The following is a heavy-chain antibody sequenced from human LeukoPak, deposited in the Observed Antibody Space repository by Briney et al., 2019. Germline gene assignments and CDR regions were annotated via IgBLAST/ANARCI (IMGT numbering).Heavy chain of an antibody. CDR1: GLTFSSYW. CDR2: IKKDGREK. CDR3: VRDVSDENDSASRMHLDS. D-gene: IGHD2-15*01. V-gene: IGHV3-7*01. Sequence: GGSLRLSCEASGLTFSSYWMSWVRQAPGKGLEWVANIKKDGREKHYVDSVKGRFAISRDNARNSLFLQMNSLRAEDTAVYYCVRDVSDENDSASRMHLDSWGQGTLVSVSS. J-gene: IGHJ4*02.